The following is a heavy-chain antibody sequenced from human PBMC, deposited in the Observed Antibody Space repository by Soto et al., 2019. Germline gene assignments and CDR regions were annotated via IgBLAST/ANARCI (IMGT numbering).Heavy chain of an antibody. D-gene: IGHD3-22*01. Sequence: LTCAVYGGSFSGYYWSWIRQPPGKGLEWIGEINHSGSTNYNPSLKSRVTISVDTSKNQFSLKPSSVTAADTAVYYCARGLDSSGYFVVNWFDPWGQGTLVTVSS. CDR3: ARGLDSSGYFVVNWFDP. CDR2: INHSGST. CDR1: GGSFSGYY. J-gene: IGHJ5*02. V-gene: IGHV4-34*01.